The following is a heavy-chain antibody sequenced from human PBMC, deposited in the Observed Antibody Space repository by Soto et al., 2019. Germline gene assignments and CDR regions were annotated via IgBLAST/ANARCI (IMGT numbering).Heavy chain of an antibody. CDR1: GYTFTSYY. J-gene: IGHJ4*02. CDR3: ARDPSIAIDSSSWLPYFDY. Sequence: GASVKVSCKASGYTFTSYYMHWVRQAPGQGLEWMGIINPSGGSTSYAQKFQGRVTMTRDTSTSTVYMELSSLRSEDTAVYYCARDPSIAIDSSSWLPYFDYWGQGTMVTVSS. V-gene: IGHV1-46*01. CDR2: INPSGGST. D-gene: IGHD6-13*01.